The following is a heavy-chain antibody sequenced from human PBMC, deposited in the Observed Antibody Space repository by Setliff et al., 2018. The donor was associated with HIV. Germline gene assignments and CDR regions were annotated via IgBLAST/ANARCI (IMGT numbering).Heavy chain of an antibody. V-gene: IGHV5-51*01. J-gene: IGHJ3*02. CDR1: GYSFTDYW. CDR3: ARVSRNLYGHLDGFDI. CDR2: IYPGDSET. D-gene: IGHD3-10*01. Sequence: PGESLKISCRASGYSFTDYWIGWVRQMPGKGLECMGLIYPGDSETKYSPSFQGQVTISVDKSFNTAYLQWSSLRASDTTMYYCARVSRNLYGHLDGFDIWGHGTMVTVSS.